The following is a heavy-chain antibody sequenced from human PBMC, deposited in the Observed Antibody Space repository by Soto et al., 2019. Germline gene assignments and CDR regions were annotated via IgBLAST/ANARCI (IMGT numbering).Heavy chain of an antibody. J-gene: IGHJ4*02. CDR2: ITASGYIA. Sequence: EAQLLESGGGLVQPGGSLRLSCAASGLAFSNYAMTWVRQAPGKGLEWVSIITASGYIAYYGGAVKGRFTTSRDNSRSTRYLQMNGLRADDTDVYYCAKGDLLWDPFDFWGQGTLVTVSS. CDR1: GLAFSNYA. V-gene: IGHV3-23*01. D-gene: IGHD3-16*01. CDR3: AKGDLLWDPFDF.